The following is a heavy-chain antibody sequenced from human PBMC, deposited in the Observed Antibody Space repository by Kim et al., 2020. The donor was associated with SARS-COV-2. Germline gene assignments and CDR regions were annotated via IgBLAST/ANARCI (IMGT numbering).Heavy chain of an antibody. CDR1: GFTFSSYA. J-gene: IGHJ4*02. CDR2: ISGSGGST. CDR3: AKDRLAALSPRYSSGHRPN. Sequence: GGSLRLSCAASGFTFSSYAMSWVRQAPGKGLEWVSAISGSGGSTYYADSVKGRFTISRDNSKNTLYLQMNSLRAEDTAVYYCAKDRLAALSPRYSSGHRPNWGQGTLVTVSS. V-gene: IGHV3-23*01. D-gene: IGHD6-19*01.